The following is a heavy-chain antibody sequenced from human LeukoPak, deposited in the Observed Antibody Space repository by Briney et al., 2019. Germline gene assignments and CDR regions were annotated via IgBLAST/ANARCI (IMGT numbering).Heavy chain of an antibody. CDR2: IYYSGST. J-gene: IGHJ4*02. CDR3: ARKPIFNNAWYYFDY. V-gene: IGHV4-39*07. D-gene: IGHD3-9*01. Sequence: SEPLSLTCTVSGSSISSSSYYWGWIRQPPGKGLEWIGSIYYSGSTYYNPSLKSRVTISVDTSKNQFSLKLSSVTAADTAVYYCARKPIFNNAWYYFDYWGQGTLVTVSS. CDR1: GSSISSSSYY.